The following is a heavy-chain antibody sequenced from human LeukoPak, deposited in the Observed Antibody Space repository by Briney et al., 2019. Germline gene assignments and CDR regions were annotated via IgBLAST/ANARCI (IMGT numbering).Heavy chain of an antibody. CDR3: ARVVVAATYNWFDP. D-gene: IGHD2-15*01. CDR2: IYYSGST. Sequence: SETLSLTCTVSGGSTSSYYWRWIRQPPGKGLEWIGYIYYSGSTNYNPSLKSRVTISVDTSKNQFSLKLSSVNAADTAVYYCARVVVAATYNWFDPWGQGTLVTVSS. CDR1: GGSTSSYY. J-gene: IGHJ5*02. V-gene: IGHV4-59*01.